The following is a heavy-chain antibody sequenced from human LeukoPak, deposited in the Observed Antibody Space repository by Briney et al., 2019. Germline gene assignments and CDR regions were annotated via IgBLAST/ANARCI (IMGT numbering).Heavy chain of an antibody. V-gene: IGHV4-31*03. CDR2: IYYSGST. CDR3: AMTQPIYYYYGMDV. Sequence: PSETLSLTCTVSGGSISSGGYYWSWIRQHPGKGLEWIGYIYYSGSTYYNPSLKSRVTISVDTSKNQFSLKLSPVTAADTAVYYCAMTQPIYYYYGMDVWGQGTTVTVSS. J-gene: IGHJ6*02. D-gene: IGHD6-13*01. CDR1: GGSISSGGYY.